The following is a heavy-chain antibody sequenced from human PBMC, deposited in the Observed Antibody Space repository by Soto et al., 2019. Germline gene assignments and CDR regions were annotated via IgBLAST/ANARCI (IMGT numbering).Heavy chain of an antibody. Sequence: GESLKISCKGSGYSFTSYWIGWVRQMPGKGLEWMGIIYPGDSDTRYSPSFQGQVTISADKSISTAYLQWSSLKASDTAMYYFSRTSRVATTRGYYYYYYMDVWGKGTTVTVSS. CDR2: IYPGDSDT. CDR3: SRTSRVATTRGYYYYYYMDV. CDR1: GYSFTSYW. J-gene: IGHJ6*03. D-gene: IGHD5-12*01. V-gene: IGHV5-51*01.